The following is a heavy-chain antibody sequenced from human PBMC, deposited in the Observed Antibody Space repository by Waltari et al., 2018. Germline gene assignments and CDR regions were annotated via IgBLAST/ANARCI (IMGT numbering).Heavy chain of an antibody. Sequence: QVQLVQSGAEVKKPGASVKVSCKASGYTFTSYDINWVRQATGQGLEWMGWMNPNSGNTGYAQKFQGRVTITADTSTDTAYMELSSLRSEDTAVYYCATPYSSSRDFDYWGQGTLVTVSS. CDR3: ATPYSSSRDFDY. V-gene: IGHV1-8*02. CDR2: MNPNSGNT. J-gene: IGHJ4*02. D-gene: IGHD6-6*01. CDR1: GYTFTSYD.